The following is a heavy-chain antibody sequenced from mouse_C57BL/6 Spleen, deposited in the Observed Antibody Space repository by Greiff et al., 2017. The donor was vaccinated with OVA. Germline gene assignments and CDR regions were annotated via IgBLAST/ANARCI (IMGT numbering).Heavy chain of an antibody. CDR3: ATEVGGYFDV. J-gene: IGHJ1*03. CDR1: GFSFTSYG. CDR2: IWSGGST. Sequence: QVQLQQSGPGLVQPSQSLSITCPVSGFSFTSYGVHWVRQPPGKGLEWLGVIWSGGSTDYNAAFISRLSISKDNSKSQVFFKMNSLQADDTAIYYCATEVGGYFDVWGTGTTVTVSS. D-gene: IGHD1-1*01. V-gene: IGHV2-4*01.